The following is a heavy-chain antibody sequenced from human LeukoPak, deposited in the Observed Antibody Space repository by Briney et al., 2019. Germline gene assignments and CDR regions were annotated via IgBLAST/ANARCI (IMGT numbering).Heavy chain of an antibody. J-gene: IGHJ4*02. CDR1: GGSISGYF. D-gene: IGHD6-13*01. V-gene: IGHV4-4*07. CDR2: IHDNGDS. CDR3: ARLLVAAAGHYYFDY. Sequence: SETLSLTCTVSGGSISGYFWSWIRQPAGKGLEWIGRIHDNGDSNQNPSLKSRITMALDTSRNQVSLKLSSVTAADTAVYYCARLLVAAAGHYYFDYWGQGTLVTVSS.